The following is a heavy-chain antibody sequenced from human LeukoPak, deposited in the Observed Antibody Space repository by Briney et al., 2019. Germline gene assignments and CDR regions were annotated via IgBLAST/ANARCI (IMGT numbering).Heavy chain of an antibody. CDR3: ARARGMTDKSALPY. J-gene: IGHJ4*02. Sequence: GGSLRLSCAASGFTFSSYEMNWVRQAPGKGLEWVSYISSSGSTIYYADSVKGRFTISRDNAKNSLYLQMNSLRAEDTAVYYCARARGMTDKSALPYWGQGTLVTVSS. D-gene: IGHD3-16*01. CDR1: GFTFSSYE. V-gene: IGHV3-48*03. CDR2: ISSSGSTI.